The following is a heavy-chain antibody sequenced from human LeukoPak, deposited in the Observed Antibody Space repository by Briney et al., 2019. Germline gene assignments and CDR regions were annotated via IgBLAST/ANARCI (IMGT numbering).Heavy chain of an antibody. V-gene: IGHV3-21*03. D-gene: IGHD1-14*01. CDR1: GFTLSSYT. CDR3: ARAPGRTTLGTDF. Sequence: GGSLRLSCAASGFTLSSYTMNWVRQAPGKGLEWVSSITSSSSYIYYADSVKGRFTISRDNSKNTLFLQMSSLRPEDTAVYFCARAPGRTTLGTDFWGQGTLVTVSS. CDR2: ITSSSSYI. J-gene: IGHJ4*02.